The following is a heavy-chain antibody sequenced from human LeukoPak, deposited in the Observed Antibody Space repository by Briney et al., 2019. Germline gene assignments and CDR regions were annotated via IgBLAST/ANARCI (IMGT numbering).Heavy chain of an antibody. CDR2: ISTVGSAI. J-gene: IGHJ4*02. CDR1: GFTFSSYA. V-gene: IGHV3-48*03. Sequence: GGSLRLSCAASGFTFSSYAMSWVRQAPGKGLEWGSYISTVGSAIFYADSVKGRFTMSRDNAKNSLFLQMDSLRADDTAVYYCARGPKINIAAAGTCFDYWGQGTLVTVSS. D-gene: IGHD6-13*01. CDR3: ARGPKINIAAAGTCFDY.